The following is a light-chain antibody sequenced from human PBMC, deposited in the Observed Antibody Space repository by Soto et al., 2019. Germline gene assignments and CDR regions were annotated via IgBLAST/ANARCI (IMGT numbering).Light chain of an antibody. Sequence: QSVLTQPPSASGSPGQSVTISCTGTSSDVGRYNYVSWYQQFPGKAPKLIIYEVNKRPSGVPDRFSGSKSGNTASLTVSGLQADDETDYYCSSYAGTNNVVFGGGTKVTVL. CDR1: SSDVGRYNY. V-gene: IGLV2-8*01. J-gene: IGLJ2*01. CDR2: EVN. CDR3: SSYAGTNNVV.